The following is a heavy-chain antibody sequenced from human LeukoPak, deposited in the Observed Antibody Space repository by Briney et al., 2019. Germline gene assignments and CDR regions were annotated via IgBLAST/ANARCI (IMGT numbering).Heavy chain of an antibody. J-gene: IGHJ4*02. Sequence: GGSLRLSCAASGFTFSSYWMNWVRQAPGKGLEWVAVISYDGSNKYYADSVKGRFTISRDNSKNTLYLQVNSLRAEDTAVYYCANTRGYGYYFNYWGQGTLVTVSS. V-gene: IGHV3-30*18. CDR1: GFTFSSYW. CDR2: ISYDGSNK. D-gene: IGHD2-15*01. CDR3: ANTRGYGYYFNY.